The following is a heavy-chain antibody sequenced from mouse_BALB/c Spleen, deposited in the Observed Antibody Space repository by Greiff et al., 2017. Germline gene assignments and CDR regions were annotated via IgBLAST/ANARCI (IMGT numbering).Heavy chain of an antibody. V-gene: IGHV1S41*01. J-gene: IGHJ3*01. CDR3: ARGDYRYGWLAY. D-gene: IGHD2-14*01. Sequence: ELVKPGASVKLSCKASGYTFTSYWINWIKQRPGQGLEWIGRIAPGSGSTYYNEMFKGKATLTVDTSSSTAYIQLSSLSSEDSAVYFCARGDYRYGWLAYWGQGTLVTVSA. CDR2: IAPGSGST. CDR1: GYTFTSYW.